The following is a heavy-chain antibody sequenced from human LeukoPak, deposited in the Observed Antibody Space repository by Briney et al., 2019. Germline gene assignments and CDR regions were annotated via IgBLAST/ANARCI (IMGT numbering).Heavy chain of an antibody. V-gene: IGHV3-30*15. Sequence: PGGSLRLSCAASGFTFASYAMHWVRLAPGKGLEWVAVQSSDGSDKFYAASVGGRFTISRDNSKHTLFLQMSSLRAEDTAVYYCARVLTTKQLLFDAFDVWGQGTMVTVSS. CDR2: QSSDGSDK. CDR3: ARVLTTKQLLFDAFDV. D-gene: IGHD6-6*01. J-gene: IGHJ3*01. CDR1: GFTFASYA.